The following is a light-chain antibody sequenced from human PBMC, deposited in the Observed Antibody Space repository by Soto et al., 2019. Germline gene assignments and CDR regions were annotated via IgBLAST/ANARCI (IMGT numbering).Light chain of an antibody. Sequence: DIQMTQSPSTLSVSLGDRITITCRASEDIDTSLAWFQQRPGKAPKVLIAGASGLMNGVPSTFSGSGSGTEFALTISSVQPDDFATYFCQHYDTFSWKFGQGTKV. J-gene: IGKJ1*01. CDR2: GAS. V-gene: IGKV1-5*01. CDR1: EDIDTS. CDR3: QHYDTFSWK.